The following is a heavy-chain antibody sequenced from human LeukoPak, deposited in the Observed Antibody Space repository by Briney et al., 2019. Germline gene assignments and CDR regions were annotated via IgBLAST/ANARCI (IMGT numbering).Heavy chain of an antibody. CDR3: ARSSYYGSGVFDY. D-gene: IGHD3-10*01. V-gene: IGHV4-4*02. CDR1: GGSISSSNW. Sequence: PSETLSLTCAVSGGSISSSNWWSWVRQPPGKGLEWIGEIYHSGSTNYNPSLKSRVTISVDKSKNQFSLKLSSVTAADTAVYYCARSSYYGSGVFDYWGQGTLVTVSS. CDR2: IYHSGST. J-gene: IGHJ4*02.